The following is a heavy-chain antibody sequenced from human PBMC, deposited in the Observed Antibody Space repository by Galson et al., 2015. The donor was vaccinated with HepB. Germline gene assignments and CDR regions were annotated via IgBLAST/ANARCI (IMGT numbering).Heavy chain of an antibody. V-gene: IGHV3-30*04. J-gene: IGHJ5*02. CDR3: AREKEYNWFDP. CDR1: GFTFSSYA. CDR2: ISYDGSNK. Sequence: SLRLSCAAAGFTFSSYAMHWVRQAPGKGLEWVAVISYDGSNKYYADSVKGRFTISRDNSKNTLYLQMNSLRAEDTAVYYCAREKEYNWFDPWGQGTLVTVSS.